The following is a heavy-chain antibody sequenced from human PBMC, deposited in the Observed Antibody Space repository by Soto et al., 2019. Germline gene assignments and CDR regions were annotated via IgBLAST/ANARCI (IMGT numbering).Heavy chain of an antibody. CDR1: GFTFSGSA. D-gene: IGHD3-3*01. CDR2: IRSKANSYAT. CDR3: TLIWSGYSSYYYGMDV. Sequence: GGSLRLSCAASGFTFSGSAMHWVRQASGKGLEWVGRIRSKANSYATAYAASVKGRFTISRDDSKNTAYLQMNSLKTEDTAVYYCTLIWSGYSSYYYGMDVWGQGTTVTVSS. J-gene: IGHJ6*02. V-gene: IGHV3-73*01.